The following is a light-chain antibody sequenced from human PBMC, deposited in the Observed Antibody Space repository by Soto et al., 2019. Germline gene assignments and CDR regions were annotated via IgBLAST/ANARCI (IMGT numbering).Light chain of an antibody. J-gene: IGLJ1*01. CDR2: HVS. V-gene: IGLV2-14*01. Sequence: QSVLTQPASVSGSTGLAITISCTRTSSDVGGYNYVSWYQQHPAKVPKLMIYHVSNRPSGVSDRFSGSKSGNTASLTISGLQAEDEGDYYCYSYTTSSTYVFGTGTKVTVL. CDR3: YSYTTSSTYV. CDR1: SSDVGGYNY.